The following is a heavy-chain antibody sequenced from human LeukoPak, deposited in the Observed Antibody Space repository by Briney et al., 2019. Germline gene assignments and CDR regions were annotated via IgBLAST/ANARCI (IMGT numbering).Heavy chain of an antibody. CDR2: ITPIFGTA. CDR3: ARDRMITFGGVIVTNWFDP. D-gene: IGHD3-16*02. J-gene: IGHJ5*02. CDR1: GGTFSSYA. V-gene: IGHV1-69*05. Sequence: GASVKVSCKASGGTFSSYAISWVRQAPGQGLEWMGRITPIFGTANYAQKFQGRVTITTDESTSTAYMELSSLRSEDTAVYYCARDRMITFGGVIVTNWFDPWGQGTLVTVSS.